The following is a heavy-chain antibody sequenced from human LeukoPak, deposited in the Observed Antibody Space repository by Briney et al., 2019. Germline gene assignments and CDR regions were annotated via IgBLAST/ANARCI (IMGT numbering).Heavy chain of an antibody. V-gene: IGHV4-38-2*01. CDR1: GFTFSSYA. Sequence: GSLRLSCAASGFTFSSYAMSWVRQPPGKGLEWIGSIYYSGSTYYNPSLKSRVTISVDMSKNQFSLILNSVTAADTAVYYCARGFQQMATITGFNLWGQGILVTVSS. CDR3: ARGFQQMATITGFNL. D-gene: IGHD5-24*01. CDR2: IYYSGST. J-gene: IGHJ5*02.